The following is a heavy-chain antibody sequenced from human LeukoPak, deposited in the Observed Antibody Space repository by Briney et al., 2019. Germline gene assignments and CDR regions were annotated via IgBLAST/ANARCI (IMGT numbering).Heavy chain of an antibody. CDR1: GGSISSYY. J-gene: IGHJ4*02. D-gene: IGHD1-26*01. Sequence: PSEALSLTCIVSGGSISSYYWGWIRQPPGKGLEWIGSIYYSGSTYYNPSLKSRVTISVDTSKNQFSLKLSSVTAADTAVYYCARWSGSYHPDHFAYWGREPWSPSPQ. V-gene: IGHV4-39*07. CDR3: ARWSGSYHPDHFAY. CDR2: IYYSGST.